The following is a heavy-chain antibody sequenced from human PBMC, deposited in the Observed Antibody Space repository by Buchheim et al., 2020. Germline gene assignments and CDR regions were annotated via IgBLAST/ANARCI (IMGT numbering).Heavy chain of an antibody. Sequence: QVQLVQSGAEVKKPGASVKVSCKASGYTFTSYYMHWVRQAPGQGLEWMGIINPGGGSTSYAQKFQGRVTMTRDTSTSTVYMELSSLRSEDTAVYYCARDLTYYYDSSGWGVFDYWGQGTL. V-gene: IGHV1-46*01. D-gene: IGHD3-22*01. CDR3: ARDLTYYYDSSGWGVFDY. CDR2: INPGGGST. CDR1: GYTFTSYY. J-gene: IGHJ4*02.